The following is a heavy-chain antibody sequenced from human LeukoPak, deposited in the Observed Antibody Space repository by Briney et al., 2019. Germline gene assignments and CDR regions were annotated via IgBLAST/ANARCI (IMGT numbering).Heavy chain of an antibody. D-gene: IGHD3-22*01. CDR2: IYYSGNT. CDR1: GGSISSYY. J-gene: IGHJ2*01. CDR3: ARDRDSSGLRDFDL. V-gene: IGHV4-59*01. Sequence: PSETLSLTCTVSGGSISSYYWSWIRQPPGKGLEWIGYIYYSGNTNYNPSLKSRVSISIDTSKNQFSLQLSSVTAADTAAYYCARDRDSSGLRDFDLWGRGTLVTVSA.